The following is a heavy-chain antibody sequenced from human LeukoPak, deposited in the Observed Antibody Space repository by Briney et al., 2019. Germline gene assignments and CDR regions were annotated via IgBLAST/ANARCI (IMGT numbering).Heavy chain of an antibody. Sequence: GALRLSCAASGFTFSSYEMNWVRQAPGKGLEWVSYISSSGSTIYYADSVKGRFTISRDNAKNSLYLQMNSLRAEDTAVYYCARLRFGELLPDYWGQGTLVTVSS. J-gene: IGHJ4*02. CDR2: ISSSGSTI. CDR1: GFTFSSYE. CDR3: ARLRFGELLPDY. V-gene: IGHV3-48*03. D-gene: IGHD3-10*01.